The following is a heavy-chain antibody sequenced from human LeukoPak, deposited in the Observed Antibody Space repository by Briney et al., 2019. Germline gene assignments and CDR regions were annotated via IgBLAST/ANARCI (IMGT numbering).Heavy chain of an antibody. J-gene: IGHJ4*02. Sequence: SETLSLTCAVYGGSFSGYYWSWIRQPPGKGLERIGEINHSGSTNYNPSLKSRVTISVDTSKNQFSLKLSSVTAADTAVYYCARGGRIAAADYWGQGTLVTVSS. CDR2: INHSGST. D-gene: IGHD6-13*01. CDR1: GGSFSGYY. V-gene: IGHV4-34*01. CDR3: ARGGRIAAADY.